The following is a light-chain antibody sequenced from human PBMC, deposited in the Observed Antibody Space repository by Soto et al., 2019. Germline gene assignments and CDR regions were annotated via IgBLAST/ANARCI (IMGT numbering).Light chain of an antibody. CDR1: QSISSY. CDR3: QHYNSYSEA. J-gene: IGKJ1*01. Sequence: DIQMTQSPSSLSASVGDRVTITCRASQSISSYLNWYQQKPGKAPKLLIYAASSLQSGVPSRFSGSVSGTEFTLTISSLQPDDFATYYCQHYNSYSEAFGQGTKVDI. CDR2: AAS. V-gene: IGKV1-39*01.